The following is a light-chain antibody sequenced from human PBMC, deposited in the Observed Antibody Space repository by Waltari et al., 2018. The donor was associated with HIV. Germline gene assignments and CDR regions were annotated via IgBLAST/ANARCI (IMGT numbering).Light chain of an antibody. CDR3: TFFAGNNRL. V-gene: IGLV2-8*01. J-gene: IGLJ3*02. CDR1: HRDFGAFLD. Sequence: QSALTQPPSASGSPGQSVTISCTGTHRDFGAFLDFSWYQHHPGKAPKLIIYEVNKRPSGVPDRFSGSKSGNTASLTVSGLQAEDEADYYCTFFAGNNRLFGGGTKLTVL. CDR2: EVN.